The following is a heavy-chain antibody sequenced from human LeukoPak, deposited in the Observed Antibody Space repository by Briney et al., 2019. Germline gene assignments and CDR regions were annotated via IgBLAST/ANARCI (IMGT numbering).Heavy chain of an antibody. CDR3: ARGSRLGVVERDAFDI. Sequence: SETLSLTCAVYGGSFSGYYWSWIRQPPGKGLEWIGEINHSGSTNYNPSLKSRVTISVGTSKNQFSLKLSSVTAADTAVYYCARGSRLGVVERDAFDIWGQGTMVTVSS. CDR1: GGSFSGYY. D-gene: IGHD3-3*01. CDR2: INHSGST. V-gene: IGHV4-34*01. J-gene: IGHJ3*02.